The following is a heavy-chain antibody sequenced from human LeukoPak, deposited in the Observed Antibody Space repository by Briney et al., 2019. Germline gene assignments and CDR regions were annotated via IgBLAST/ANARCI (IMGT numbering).Heavy chain of an antibody. V-gene: IGHV4-4*07. J-gene: IGHJ4*02. Sequence: PSETLSLTCTVSGGSISSYYWSWIRQPAGKGLEWIGRIYTSGSTSYNPSLKSRVTMSVDTSKNQFSLKLSSVTAADTAVYYCARENTGYSSGWYSTPDYWGQGTLVTVSS. CDR1: GGSISSYY. D-gene: IGHD6-19*01. CDR2: IYTSGST. CDR3: ARENTGYSSGWYSTPDY.